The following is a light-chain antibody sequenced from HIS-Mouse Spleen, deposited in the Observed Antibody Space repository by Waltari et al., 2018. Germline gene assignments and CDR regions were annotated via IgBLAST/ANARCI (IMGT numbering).Light chain of an antibody. CDR3: QQYNSYLT. CDR1: QSISSW. V-gene: IGKV1-5*03. Sequence: DIQMTQSPSTLSASVGDRVTITCRASQSISSWFAWYQQKPGKAPKLLIYKAYSLESGVPSRFSGSGSGTEFTLTISSLQPDDFATYYCQQYNSYLTFGPGTKVDIK. CDR2: KAY. J-gene: IGKJ3*01.